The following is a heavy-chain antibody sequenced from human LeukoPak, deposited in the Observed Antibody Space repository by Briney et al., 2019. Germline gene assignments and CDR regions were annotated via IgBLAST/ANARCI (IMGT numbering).Heavy chain of an antibody. J-gene: IGHJ4*02. V-gene: IGHV4-59*08. CDR2: IYYSGST. CDR3: ARHRYYDFWSGYSPNYYFDY. D-gene: IGHD3-3*01. Sequence: SETLSLTCTVSGGSISSYYWSWIRQPPGKGLGWIGYIYYSGSTNYNPSLKSRVTISVDTSKNQFSLKLSSVTAADTAVYYCARHRYYDFWSGYSPNYYFDYWGQGTLVTVSS. CDR1: GGSISSYY.